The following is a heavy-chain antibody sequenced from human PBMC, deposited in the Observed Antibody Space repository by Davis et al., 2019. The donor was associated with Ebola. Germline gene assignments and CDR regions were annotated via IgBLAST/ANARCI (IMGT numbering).Heavy chain of an antibody. CDR1: GYSISSGYY. D-gene: IGHD2-8*01. CDR3: ARDDTMGYEDV. Sequence: PSETLSLTCAVSGYSISSGYYWGWIRQPPGKGLEWIGSIYHSGSTYYNPSLKSRVTISVDTSKNQFSLKLSSVTAADTAVYYCARDDTMGYEDVWGQGTTVTVSS. CDR2: IYHSGST. J-gene: IGHJ6*02. V-gene: IGHV4-38-2*02.